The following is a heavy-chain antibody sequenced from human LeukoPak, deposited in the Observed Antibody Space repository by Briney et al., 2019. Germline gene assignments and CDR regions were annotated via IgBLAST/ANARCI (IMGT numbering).Heavy chain of an antibody. Sequence: QPGGSLRLSCAASGFPFSNYWMHWVRQAPGKGLVWVSRLKSDGSYTAYADSVKGRFTISRDNARNTLYLQMNSLSAEDTAVYYCAREDWYLDSWGQGTLVTVSS. CDR3: AREDWYLDS. V-gene: IGHV3-74*01. D-gene: IGHD3/OR15-3a*01. CDR1: GFPFSNYW. CDR2: LKSDGSYT. J-gene: IGHJ4*02.